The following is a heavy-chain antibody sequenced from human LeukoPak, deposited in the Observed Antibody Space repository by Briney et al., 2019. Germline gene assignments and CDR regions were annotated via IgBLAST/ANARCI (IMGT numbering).Heavy chain of an antibody. CDR2: ISGSGGST. D-gene: IGHD4-17*01. CDR1: GFTFSSYA. Sequence: PGGSLRLSCAASGFTFSSYAMSWVRQAPGKGLEWVSAISGSGGSTYYADSVKGRFTISRDNSKNTLYLQMNSLRAEDTAVYYCAKAHYGDYVEYLIDYWGQGTLVTVSS. V-gene: IGHV3-23*01. J-gene: IGHJ4*02. CDR3: AKAHYGDYVEYLIDY.